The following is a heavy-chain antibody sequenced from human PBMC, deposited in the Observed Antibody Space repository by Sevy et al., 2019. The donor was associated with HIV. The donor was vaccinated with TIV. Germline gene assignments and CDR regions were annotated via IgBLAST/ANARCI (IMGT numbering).Heavy chain of an antibody. CDR1: GGSFSGYY. CDR3: ARVSDSNWRGRRFDY. Sequence: SETLSLTCAVYGGSFSGYYWSWIRQPPGKGLEWIGEINHSGSTNYNPYLKSRVTISVDTSKNQFSLKLSSVTAADTAVYYCARVSDSNWRGRRFDYWGQGTLVTVSS. J-gene: IGHJ4*02. D-gene: IGHD4-4*01. V-gene: IGHV4-34*01. CDR2: INHSGST.